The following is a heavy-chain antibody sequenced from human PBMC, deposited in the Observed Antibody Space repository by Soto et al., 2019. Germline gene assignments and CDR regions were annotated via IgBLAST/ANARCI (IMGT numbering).Heavy chain of an antibody. CDR1: GFTFDDYG. Sequence: EVQLVESGGGVVRPGGSLRLSCAASGFTFDDYGMSWVRQAPGKGLEWVSGINWNGGSTGYADSVKGRFTISRDNAKNSLYLQVNSLRAEDTALYYCARLYGSGSTRRVRIDYWGQGTLVTVSS. D-gene: IGHD3-10*01. V-gene: IGHV3-20*04. CDR2: INWNGGST. CDR3: ARLYGSGSTRRVRIDY. J-gene: IGHJ4*02.